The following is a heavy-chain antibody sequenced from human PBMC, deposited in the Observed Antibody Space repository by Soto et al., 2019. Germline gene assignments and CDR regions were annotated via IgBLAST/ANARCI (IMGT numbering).Heavy chain of an antibody. J-gene: IGHJ6*02. CDR1: GFTFRGYG. V-gene: IGHV3-30*18. CDR2: ILYDGSEK. Sequence: QPGGSLRLSCAASGFTFRGYGMHWVRQAPGKGLEWVATILYDGSEKYYADSVKGRFTISRDNFKDTLYLQMNSLRVEDTAVYYCAKDLRGMDVWGQGTTVTVSS. CDR3: AKDLRGMDV.